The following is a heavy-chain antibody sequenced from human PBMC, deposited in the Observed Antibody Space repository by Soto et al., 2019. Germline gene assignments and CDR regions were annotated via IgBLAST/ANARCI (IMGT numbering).Heavy chain of an antibody. D-gene: IGHD6-13*01. V-gene: IGHV4-59*01. CDR3: ARKSAVVAAGSLRGWDYYYYMDV. CDR2: IYYSGST. Sequence: QVQLQESGPGLVKPSETLSLTCTVSGGSISSYYWSWIRQPPGKGLEWIGYIYYSGSTNYNPSLKSRVTISVDTSKNQFSLKLSSVTAADTAVYYCARKSAVVAAGSLRGWDYYYYMDVWGKGTTVTVSS. J-gene: IGHJ6*03. CDR1: GGSISSYY.